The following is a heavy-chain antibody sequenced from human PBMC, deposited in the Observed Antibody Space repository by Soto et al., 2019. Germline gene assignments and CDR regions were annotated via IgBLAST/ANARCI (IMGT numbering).Heavy chain of an antibody. V-gene: IGHV1-8*01. J-gene: IGHJ6*03. Sequence: QVQLVQSGAEVKKPGASVKVSCKASGYTFTSYDINWVRQATGQGLEWMGWMNPNSGNTGYAQKFQGRVTMTRDTPISTAYMELSSLRSEDTAVYYCARAFLPPPIFGVFFARRDYYMDVWGTGTTVTVSS. CDR1: GYTFTSYD. D-gene: IGHD3-3*01. CDR3: ARAFLPPPIFGVFFARRDYYMDV. CDR2: MNPNSGNT.